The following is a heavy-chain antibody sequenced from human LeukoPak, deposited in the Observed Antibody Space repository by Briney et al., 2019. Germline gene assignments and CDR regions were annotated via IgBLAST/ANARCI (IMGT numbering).Heavy chain of an antibody. V-gene: IGHV1-69*13. CDR2: IIPIFGTA. Sequence: GASVNVSCKASGGTFSSYAISWVRQAPGQGLEWMGGIIPIFGTANYAQKFRGRVTITADESTSTAYVELSSLRSEDTAVYYCARDSSEFRSLLFHWGQGTLVTVSS. J-gene: IGHJ1*01. D-gene: IGHD1-14*01. CDR3: ARDSSEFRSLLFH. CDR1: GGTFSSYA.